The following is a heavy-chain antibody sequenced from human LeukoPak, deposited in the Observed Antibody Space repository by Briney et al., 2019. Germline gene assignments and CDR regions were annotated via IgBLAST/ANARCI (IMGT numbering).Heavy chain of an antibody. D-gene: IGHD3-3*01. Sequence: SETLSLTCTVSGGSISSHYWSWIRQPPGKGLEWIGYIYYSGSTNYNPSLKSRVTISVDTSKNQFSLKLSSVTAADTAVYYCAREALQREGYDFWSGYYTYYSDYWGQGTLVTVSS. CDR1: GGSISSHY. J-gene: IGHJ4*02. CDR2: IYYSGST. V-gene: IGHV4-59*11. CDR3: AREALQREGYDFWSGYYTYYSDY.